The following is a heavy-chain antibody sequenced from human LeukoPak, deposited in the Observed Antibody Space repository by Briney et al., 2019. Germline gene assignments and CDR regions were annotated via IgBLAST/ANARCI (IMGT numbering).Heavy chain of an antibody. CDR2: IHGSGST. CDR3: ARAPEFSSGWLLDC. V-gene: IGHV4-4*07. D-gene: IGHD6-19*01. Sequence: PSETLSLTCTVSAGSISTYYWSWIRQSAGKGLDWIGRIHGSGSTNYNPSFVSRVTISIDTSKNQFSLKVSSVTAADTGVYYCARAPEFSSGWLLDCWGQGSLVTVSS. J-gene: IGHJ4*02. CDR1: AGSISTYY.